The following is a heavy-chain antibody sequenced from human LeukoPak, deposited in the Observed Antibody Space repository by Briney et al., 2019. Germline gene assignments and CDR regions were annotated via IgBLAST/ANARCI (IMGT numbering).Heavy chain of an antibody. CDR1: GGSISSSSYC. CDR2: IYSSGST. D-gene: IGHD6-19*01. Sequence: SETLSLTCTVSGGSISSSSYCWGWIRKPPGKGLAWIGRIYSSGSTYYNPSLKSRVTISVDTSKNQFSLKLSSVTAADTAVYYCASSWFAVAGTETNCFDPWGQGTLVTVSS. CDR3: ASSWFAVAGTETNCFDP. J-gene: IGHJ5*02. V-gene: IGHV4-39*01.